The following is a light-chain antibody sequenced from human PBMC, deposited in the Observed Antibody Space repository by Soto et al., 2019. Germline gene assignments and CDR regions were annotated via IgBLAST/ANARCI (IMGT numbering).Light chain of an antibody. J-gene: IGLJ2*01. CDR2: EDN. V-gene: IGLV6-57*03. CDR3: QSYDASNQV. CDR1: SGNIASNN. Sequence: FMLTQPDSVSESPGKTVTISCTRSSGNIASNNVQWYQQRPGSAPTTVIYEDNQRPSGVPDRFSGSIDSSSNSAALTISGLRTEDEADYYCQSYDASNQVVGGGTKLTVL.